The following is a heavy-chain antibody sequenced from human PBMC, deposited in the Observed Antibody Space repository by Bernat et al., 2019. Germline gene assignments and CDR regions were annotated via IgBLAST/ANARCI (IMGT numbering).Heavy chain of an antibody. CDR3: AREGRYGDYDY. V-gene: IGHV3-21*05. CDR1: GFTCSSYS. J-gene: IGHJ4*02. Sequence: EVQLVESGGGLVKPGGSLRLSCAASGFTCSSYSMNWVRQAPGKGLEWVSYISSSSSYIYYADSVKGRFTISRDNAKNSLYLQMNSLSAEDTAVYYCAREGRYGDYDYWGQGTLVTVSS. CDR2: ISSSSSYI. D-gene: IGHD4-17*01.